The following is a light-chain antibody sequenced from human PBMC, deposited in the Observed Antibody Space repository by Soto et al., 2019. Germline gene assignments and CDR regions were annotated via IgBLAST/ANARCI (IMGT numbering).Light chain of an antibody. Sequence: EIVLTLSPGTRAWSPGEGTTVSCRASLYLTNNYLAWYQQKPGQAPRLLISGASTGATGIPARFSGSGSGTEFTLTISSLQSEDCAIYYCQQYHTWPITFGGGTKV. CDR2: GAS. V-gene: IGKV3-15*01. CDR1: LYLTNN. CDR3: QQYHTWPIT. J-gene: IGKJ4*01.